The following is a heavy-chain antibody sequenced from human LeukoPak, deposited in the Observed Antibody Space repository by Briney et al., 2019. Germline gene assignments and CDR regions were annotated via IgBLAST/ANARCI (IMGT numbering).Heavy chain of an antibody. CDR1: GGSISSSNW. V-gene: IGHV4-4*02. D-gene: IGHD6-13*01. Sequence: SGTLSLTCAVSGGSISSSNWWRWVRQPPGKGLEWIGEIYHSGSTNYNPSLKSRVTISVDTSKNQFSLKLSSVTAADTAVYYCARRSPVIAAAGTVYGVGYYFDYWGQGTLVTVSS. CDR3: ARRSPVIAAAGTVYGVGYYFDY. J-gene: IGHJ4*02. CDR2: IYHSGST.